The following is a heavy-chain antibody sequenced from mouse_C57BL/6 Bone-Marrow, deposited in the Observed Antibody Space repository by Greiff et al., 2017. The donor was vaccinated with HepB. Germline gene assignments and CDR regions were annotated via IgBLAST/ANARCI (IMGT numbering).Heavy chain of an antibody. Sequence: DVKLVESGGGLVQPGGSLKLSCAASGFTFSDYYMYWVRQTPEKRLEWVAYISNGGGSTYYPDTVKGRFTISRDNAKNTLYLQMSRLKSEDTAMYYCARQNYGSSYWYFDVWGTGTTVTVSS. CDR2: ISNGGGST. CDR3: ARQNYGSSYWYFDV. V-gene: IGHV5-12*01. CDR1: GFTFSDYY. J-gene: IGHJ1*03. D-gene: IGHD1-1*01.